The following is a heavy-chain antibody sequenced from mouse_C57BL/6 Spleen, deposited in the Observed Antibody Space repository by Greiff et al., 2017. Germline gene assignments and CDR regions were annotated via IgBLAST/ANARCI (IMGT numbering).Heavy chain of an antibody. D-gene: IGHD3-2*02. CDR3: ARWGTGQAAWFAY. Sequence: QVQLQQPGAELVKPGASVKMSCKASGYTFTSYWINWVKQRPGQGLEWIGDIYPGSGSTNYNEKFKSKATLTVDTSSSTAYMQLSSLTSEDSAVYYCARWGTGQAAWFAYWGQGTLVTVSA. J-gene: IGHJ3*01. CDR2: IYPGSGST. CDR1: GYTFTSYW. V-gene: IGHV1-55*01.